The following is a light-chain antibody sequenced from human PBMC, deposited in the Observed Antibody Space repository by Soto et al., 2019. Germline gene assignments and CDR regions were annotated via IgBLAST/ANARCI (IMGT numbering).Light chain of an antibody. Sequence: ETMVTQSPVTLSVSPGENVTLSCRTSHYVSTNFAWFQQKPGQSPRLLIYGASRRATGTPDRFRGSVAGRYYRDFIHTISGLQSADSAGYYRPHYNEWLPYSCGQGTKLVIK. CDR1: HYVSTN. CDR3: PHYNEWLPYS. CDR2: GAS. V-gene: IGKV3-15*01. J-gene: IGKJ2*01.